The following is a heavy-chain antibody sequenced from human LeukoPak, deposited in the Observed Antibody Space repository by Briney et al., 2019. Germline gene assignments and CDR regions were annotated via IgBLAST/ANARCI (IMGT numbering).Heavy chain of an antibody. Sequence: KPSQTLSLTCTVSGDSISSGGYDWGWIRQHRGKGLEWIGYRYYSGSTYYNPSLKSQVTISVDTSKNQFSLKLSSVTAADTAVYYCARTGITMVRGVIITPQNYFDYWGQGTLVTVSS. V-gene: IGHV4-31*01. CDR1: GDSISSGGYD. CDR3: ARTGITMVRGVIITPQNYFDY. D-gene: IGHD3-10*01. CDR2: RYYSGST. J-gene: IGHJ4*02.